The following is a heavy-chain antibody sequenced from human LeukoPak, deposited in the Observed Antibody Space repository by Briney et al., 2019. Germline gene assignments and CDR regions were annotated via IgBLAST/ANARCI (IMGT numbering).Heavy chain of an antibody. J-gene: IGHJ5*02. CDR3: ARGYCSSTSCFDP. V-gene: IGHV4-4*09. CDR1: GGSISSYY. CDR2: IYTRGST. D-gene: IGHD2-2*01. Sequence: SETLSLTCTVSGGSISSYYWSWIRQPPGKGLEWIGYIYTRGSTNYNPSLKSRVTISVDTSKNQFSLKLSSVTAADTAVYYCARGYCSSTSCFDPWGQGTLVTVSS.